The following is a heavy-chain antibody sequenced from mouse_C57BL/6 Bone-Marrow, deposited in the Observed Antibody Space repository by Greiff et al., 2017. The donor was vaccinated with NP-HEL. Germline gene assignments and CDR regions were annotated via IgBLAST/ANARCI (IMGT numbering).Heavy chain of an antibody. D-gene: IGHD1-1*01. CDR1: GYTFTSYW. CDR3: ARSATVVATLHYFDY. CDR2: IDPNSGGT. V-gene: IGHV1-72*01. Sequence: QVQLQQPGAELVKPGASVKLSCKASGYTFTSYWMHWVKQRPGRGLEWIGRIDPNSGGTKYNEKFKSKATLTVDKPSSTAYMQLSSLTSEDSAVYYGARSATVVATLHYFDYWGQGTTLTVSS. J-gene: IGHJ2*01.